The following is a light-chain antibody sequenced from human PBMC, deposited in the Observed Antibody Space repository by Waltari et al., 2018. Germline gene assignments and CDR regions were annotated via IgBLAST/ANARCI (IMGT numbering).Light chain of an antibody. CDR1: QSVSSN. V-gene: IGKV3-15*01. CDR3: QQSNSIPLT. Sequence: EIVMTQTPATLSVSPGERATLSCRASQSVSSNLAWYQQKPGQAPRLLIYDASTRDTGIPDRFSGSGSGTEFTLTISSLQPEDFATYYCQQSNSIPLTFGGGTKVEIK. J-gene: IGKJ4*01. CDR2: DAS.